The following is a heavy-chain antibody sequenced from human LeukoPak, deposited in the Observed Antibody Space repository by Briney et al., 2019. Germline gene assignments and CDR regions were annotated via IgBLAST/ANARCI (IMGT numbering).Heavy chain of an antibody. CDR2: IGSCSSTI. CDR3: APSHMVRGVIGYFLQ. J-gene: IGHJ1*01. D-gene: IGHD3-10*01. CDR1: GFSFSRYS. V-gene: IGHV3-48*01. Sequence: GGSLRLSCAASGFSFSRYSMKWVRQAPGEGLEWVSYIGSCSSTIQRADSVKGLFTIYRDNPKNTLYLKMQRLRGEDSAVYYCAPSHMVRGVIGYFLQWGQGTLDTVPP.